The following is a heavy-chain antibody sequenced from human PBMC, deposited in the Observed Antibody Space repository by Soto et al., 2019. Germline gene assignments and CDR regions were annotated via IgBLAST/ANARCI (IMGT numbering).Heavy chain of an antibody. CDR3: ARVRCSAGTCLDGLDV. J-gene: IGHJ6*02. V-gene: IGHV6-1*01. CDR1: GDSVSSCGAD. CDR2: TYYRPLWFL. Sequence: SHTLSPSPPISGDSVSSCGADWTWIRQSPSRGLEWPGRTYYRPLWFLDYAAFVESGMTINVDTSRNQFSLHLNSVSPDDTAVYYCARVRCSAGTCLDGLDVWGRGTSVTVSS. D-gene: IGHD2-15*01.